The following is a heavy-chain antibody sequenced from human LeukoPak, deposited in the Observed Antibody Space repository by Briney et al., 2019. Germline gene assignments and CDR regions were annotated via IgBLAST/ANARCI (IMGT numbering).Heavy chain of an antibody. Sequence: GESLRLSCAASGFTFSSYWMSWVREAPGKGLEWVANIKQDGSEKYYVDSVKGRFTISRDNANNSLYLQMNSLRAEDTAVYYCARVQGSNQWLAYFDYWGQGTLVNVSS. CDR1: GFTFSSYW. V-gene: IGHV3-7*01. CDR3: ARVQGSNQWLAYFDY. CDR2: IKQDGSEK. D-gene: IGHD5-18*01. J-gene: IGHJ4*02.